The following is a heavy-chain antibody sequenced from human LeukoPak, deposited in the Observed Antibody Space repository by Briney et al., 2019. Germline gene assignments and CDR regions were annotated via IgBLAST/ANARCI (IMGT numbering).Heavy chain of an antibody. V-gene: IGHV4-38-2*02. CDR1: GYSISSGYY. J-gene: IGHJ6*03. CDR2: IYYSGST. Sequence: SETLSLTCTVSGYSISSGYYWGWIRQPPGKGLEWIGSIYYSGSTYYNPSLKSRVTISVDTSKIQISLKLNSVTAADTAVYYCARLRDYYYNYMDVWGKGTTVTISS. CDR3: ARLRDYYYNYMDV.